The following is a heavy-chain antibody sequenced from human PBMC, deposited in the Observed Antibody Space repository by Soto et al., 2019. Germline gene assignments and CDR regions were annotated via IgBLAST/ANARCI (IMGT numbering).Heavy chain of an antibody. CDR1: GGSISNASYY. CDR3: ARIGGKSYYDFWSGYPAFDY. V-gene: IGHV4-31*03. J-gene: IGHJ4*02. Sequence: QVQLQESGPGLVKPSQTLSLTSTVSGGSISNASYYWSWIRQHPKKGLEWIGYIYYRGSTYYNPSLKSRVSISVDSSKNHVSLMQSSVTAADTAVYYCARIGGKSYYDFWSGYPAFDYWGQGTAVTVSS. D-gene: IGHD3-3*01. CDR2: IYYRGST.